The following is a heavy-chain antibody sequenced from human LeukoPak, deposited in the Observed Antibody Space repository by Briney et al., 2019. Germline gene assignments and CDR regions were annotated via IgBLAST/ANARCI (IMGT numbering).Heavy chain of an antibody. CDR3: ARYDYGGGYDAFDI. J-gene: IGHJ3*02. D-gene: IGHD4-23*01. CDR2: IYYSGST. V-gene: IGHV4-31*03. Sequence: PSETLSLTCTVSGGSISSSGYYWSWIRQHPGKGLEWIGYIYYSGSTYYNPSLKSRVTISVDTSKNQFSLKLSSVTAADTAVYYCARYDYGGGYDAFDIWGQGTMVTVSS. CDR1: GGSISSSGYY.